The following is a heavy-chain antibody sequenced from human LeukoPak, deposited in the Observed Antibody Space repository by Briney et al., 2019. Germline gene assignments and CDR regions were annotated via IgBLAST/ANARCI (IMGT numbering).Heavy chain of an antibody. D-gene: IGHD2-8*01. CDR1: GGSLRSSTNW. CDR2: IYHSGGT. CDR3: ATNGYYCMDV. V-gene: IGHV4-4*02. J-gene: IGHJ6*03. Sequence: GTLSLTCPVSGGSLRSSTNWWSWVRQPPGKGLEWIGEIYHSGGTNYNPSLKSRITISVDKSQNQFSLKVNSLTAADTAVYYCATNGYYCMDVWGKGTTVTVSS.